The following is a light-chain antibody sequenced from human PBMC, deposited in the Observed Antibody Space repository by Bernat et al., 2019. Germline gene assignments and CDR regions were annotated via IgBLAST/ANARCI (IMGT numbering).Light chain of an antibody. CDR2: AVS. CDR1: SSDVGVYNY. Sequence: QSALTQPASVSGSPGQSITISCTGTSSDVGVYNYVSWYQQHPGKAPRLMIYAVSSRPSGVSNRFSGSKSGNTASLTISGLQPEDEADYYCSSLTTSTTRVFGGGTKLTLL. J-gene: IGLJ2*01. V-gene: IGLV2-14*03. CDR3: SSLTTSTTRV.